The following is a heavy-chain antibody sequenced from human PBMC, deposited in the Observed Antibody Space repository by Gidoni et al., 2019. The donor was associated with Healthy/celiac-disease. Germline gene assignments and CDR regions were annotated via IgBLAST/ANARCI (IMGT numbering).Heavy chain of an antibody. V-gene: IGHV1-18*01. J-gene: IGHJ3*02. CDR3: ARAGLLWFGELLSRAFDI. CDR2: ISPYNGNT. Sequence: QVQLVQSGAEVKKTGASPKVSCRASGQTFSSYGISWVRQAPGQGLEWMGWISPYNGNTNYAQKLQGRGTMTTDTSTSTAYRELGSLRSEDTAVYYCARAGLLWFGELLSRAFDIWGQGAMVTVSS. CDR1: GQTFSSYG. D-gene: IGHD3-10*01.